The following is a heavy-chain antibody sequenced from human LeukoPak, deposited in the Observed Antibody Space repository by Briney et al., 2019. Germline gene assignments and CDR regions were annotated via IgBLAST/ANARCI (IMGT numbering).Heavy chain of an antibody. J-gene: IGHJ4*02. D-gene: IGHD3-10*01. CDR1: GGSISSYY. CDR3: ARSHRATYGSGSYYSDY. V-gene: IGHV4-59*08. CDR2: IYYSGST. Sequence: SETLSLTCTVSGGSISSYYWSWIRQPPGKGLEWIGYIYYSGSTIYNPSLKSRVTISVDTSKNQFSLKLSSVTAADTAVYYCARSHRATYGSGSYYSDYWGQGTLVTVSS.